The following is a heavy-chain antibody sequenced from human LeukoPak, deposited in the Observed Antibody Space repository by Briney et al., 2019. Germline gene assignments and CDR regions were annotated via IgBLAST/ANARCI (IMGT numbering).Heavy chain of an antibody. J-gene: IGHJ5*02. Sequence: PGGSLRLSCAASGFTFSSYSMNWVRQAPGKGLEWVSSISSSSSYIYYADSVKGRFTISRDNAKNSLYLQMNSLRAEDTAVYYCARESPSYYYGSGSYFPTNRRFDPWGQGTLVTVSS. V-gene: IGHV3-21*01. CDR3: ARESPSYYYGSGSYFPTNRRFDP. D-gene: IGHD3-10*01. CDR1: GFTFSSYS. CDR2: ISSSSSYI.